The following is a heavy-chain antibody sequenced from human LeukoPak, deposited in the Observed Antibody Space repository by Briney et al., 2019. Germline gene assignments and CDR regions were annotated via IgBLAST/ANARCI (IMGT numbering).Heavy chain of an antibody. CDR3: AKAPGNYYDSSGPEDY. J-gene: IGHJ4*02. D-gene: IGHD3-22*01. V-gene: IGHV3-23*01. CDR2: ISGSGGST. CDR1: GFTFSSYG. Sequence: PGGTLRLSCAASGFTFSSYGMSWVRQAPGKGLEWVSAISGSGGSTYYADSVKGRFTISRDNSKNTLYLQMNSLRAEDTAVYYCAKAPGNYYDSSGPEDYWGQGTLVTVSS.